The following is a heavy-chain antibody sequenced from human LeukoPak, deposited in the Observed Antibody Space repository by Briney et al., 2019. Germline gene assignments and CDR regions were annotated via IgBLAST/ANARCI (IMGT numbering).Heavy chain of an antibody. CDR2: ISAYNGNT. D-gene: IGHD5-18*01. CDR3: ARDNGRGYSYGIDY. CDR1: GYTFTSYG. V-gene: IGHV1-18*01. Sequence: ASVKVSCKASGYTFTSYGISWVRQAPGQGLEWVGWISAYNGNTNYAQKLQGRVTMTADTSTSTAYMELRSLRSDDTAVYYCARDNGRGYSYGIDYWGQGTLVTVSS. J-gene: IGHJ4*02.